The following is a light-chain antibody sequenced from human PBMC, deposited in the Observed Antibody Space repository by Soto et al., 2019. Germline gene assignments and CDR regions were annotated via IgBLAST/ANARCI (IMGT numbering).Light chain of an antibody. Sequence: QSVLTQPPSASGTPGQRVTISCSGSNSNIGSNTVNWYQQLPGTAPKLLIYYDNLRPPGVPDRISGSKSGTSASLAISGLQSDDEADYYCAAWDDSLNGRVFGTGTQLTVL. V-gene: IGLV1-44*01. CDR2: YDN. CDR1: NSNIGSNT. J-gene: IGLJ1*01. CDR3: AAWDDSLNGRV.